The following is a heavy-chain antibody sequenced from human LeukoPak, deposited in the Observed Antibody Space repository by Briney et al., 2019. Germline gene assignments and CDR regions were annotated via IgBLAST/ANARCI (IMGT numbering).Heavy chain of an antibody. Sequence: GGSLRLSCAASGFTFSDYYLSWIRQAPGKGLEWISYITNSGSMFYADSVKGRFTVSRDDAKNSLYLQMNSLRAEDTAVYYCARDRGLVVTNADYYMDVWGKGTTVTVSS. V-gene: IGHV3-11*01. CDR1: GFTFSDYY. CDR3: ARDRGLVVTNADYYMDV. D-gene: IGHD5-12*01. J-gene: IGHJ6*03. CDR2: ITNSGSM.